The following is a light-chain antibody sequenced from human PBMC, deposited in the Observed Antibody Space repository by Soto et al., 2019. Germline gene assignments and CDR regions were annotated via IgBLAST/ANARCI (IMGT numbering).Light chain of an antibody. V-gene: IGKV3D-20*02. CDR2: GAS. CDR1: QSVSNNY. CDR3: QQRSNWLSIT. J-gene: IGKJ5*01. Sequence: EIVLTQSPGTLSLSPGERATLSCRASQSVSNNYLAWYQQKPGQAPRLLIYGASNRATGIPDRFSGSGSGTDFTLTISRLEPEDFALYYCQQRSNWLSITFGQGTRLEIK.